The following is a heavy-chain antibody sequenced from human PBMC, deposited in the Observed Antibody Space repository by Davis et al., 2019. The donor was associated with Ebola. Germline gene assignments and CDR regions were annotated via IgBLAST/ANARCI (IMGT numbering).Heavy chain of an antibody. CDR1: AGSVGSDY. J-gene: IGHJ5*02. Sequence: MPSETLSLTFSVSAGSVGSDYWSWIRQPRWKGLEWIGSIYYSGITYYNPSLKSRVTISVDTSKNQFSLKLRSVTAADTAVYYCARQGWSGYSLRHWLDPWGRGTLVTVSS. D-gene: IGHD3-3*01. CDR3: ARQGWSGYSLRHWLDP. CDR2: IYYSGIT. V-gene: IGHV4-39*01.